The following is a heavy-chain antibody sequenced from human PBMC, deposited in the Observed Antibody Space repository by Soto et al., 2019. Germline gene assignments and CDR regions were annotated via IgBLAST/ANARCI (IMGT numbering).Heavy chain of an antibody. V-gene: IGHV4-39*01. CDR1: GGSISSSSYY. J-gene: IGHJ4*02. D-gene: IGHD2-8*01. CDR2: IYYSGST. Sequence: SETLSLTCTVSGGSISSSSYYWGWIRQPPGKGLEWIGSIYYSGSTYYNPSLKSRVTISVDTSKNQFSLKLSSVTAADTAVYYCARIITLGYCTNGVCYHFDYWGQGTLVTVSS. CDR3: ARIITLGYCTNGVCYHFDY.